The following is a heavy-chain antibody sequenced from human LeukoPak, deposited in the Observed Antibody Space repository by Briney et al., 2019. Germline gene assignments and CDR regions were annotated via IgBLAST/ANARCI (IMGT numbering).Heavy chain of an antibody. D-gene: IGHD3-3*01. CDR2: IYHSGST. V-gene: IGHV4-38-2*02. Sequence: PSETLSLTCTVSGYSISSGYYWGWIRQPPGKGLEWIGSIYHSGSTYYNPSLKSRVTISVDTSKNQSSLKLSSVIAADTAVYYCARGNDFGMYYYYMDVWGRGTTVTVSS. CDR1: GYSISSGYY. J-gene: IGHJ6*03. CDR3: ARGNDFGMYYYYMDV.